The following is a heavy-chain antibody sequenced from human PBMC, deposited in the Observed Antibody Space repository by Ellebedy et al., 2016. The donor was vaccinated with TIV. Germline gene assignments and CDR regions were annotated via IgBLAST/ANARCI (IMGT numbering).Heavy chain of an antibody. Sequence: SETLSLTXSVSGGSISSSNYAWGWIRQPPGKRLEWIAYVSVNGSDNFNPSLKSRVTMSLDTSKKQFSPNLRSVSAADTAIYFCGRDYWGSIDYWGQGILVTVSS. V-gene: IGHV4-61*01. CDR3: GRDYWGSIDY. CDR1: GGSISSSNYA. CDR2: VSVNGSD. D-gene: IGHD3-10*01. J-gene: IGHJ4*02.